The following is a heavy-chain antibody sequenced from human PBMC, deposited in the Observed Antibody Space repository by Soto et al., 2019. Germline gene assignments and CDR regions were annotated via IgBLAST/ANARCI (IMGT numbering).Heavy chain of an antibody. CDR1: EASISGFY. CDR3: VRDGTKTLRDWFDP. D-gene: IGHD1-1*01. Sequence: KASETLSLTCNVSEASISGFYWSWIRKSAGKGLEWIGRIYATGTTDYNPSLKSRVMMSVDTSKKQFSLKLRSVTAADTAVYYCVRDGTKTLRDWFDPWGQGISVTVSS. CDR2: IYATGTT. J-gene: IGHJ5*02. V-gene: IGHV4-4*07.